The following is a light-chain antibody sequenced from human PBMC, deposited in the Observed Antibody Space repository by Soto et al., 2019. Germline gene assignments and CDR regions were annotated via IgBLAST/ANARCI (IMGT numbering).Light chain of an antibody. Sequence: EVVMTQSPDTLSLSPGERAPLSCRASQTVIHNHLAWHQQKPGQTPRLLVYGGSSRATGIPVRFSGSGSETDFTLTITRLEPEDFAVYYCHQYDNTPQTFGQGTKVDIK. CDR1: QTVIHNH. CDR2: GGS. CDR3: HQYDNTPQT. V-gene: IGKV3-20*01. J-gene: IGKJ2*01.